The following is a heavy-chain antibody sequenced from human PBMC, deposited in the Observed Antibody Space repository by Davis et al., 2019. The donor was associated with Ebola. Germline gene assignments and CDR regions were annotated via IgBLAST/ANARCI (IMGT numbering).Heavy chain of an antibody. V-gene: IGHV3-66*01. CDR3: VRDTAFRGHSDAFDV. J-gene: IGHJ3*01. CDR2: LHSGGVT. Sequence: PGGSLRLSCAPSGFRVSDNYMAWVRQAPRQGLEWVSSLHSGGVTFYADSVKGRFTMSRDESRNMVYLHLTSLRVGDTATYYCVRDTAFRGHSDAFDVWGQGTEVAVSS. CDR1: GFRVSDNY. D-gene: IGHD4-23*01.